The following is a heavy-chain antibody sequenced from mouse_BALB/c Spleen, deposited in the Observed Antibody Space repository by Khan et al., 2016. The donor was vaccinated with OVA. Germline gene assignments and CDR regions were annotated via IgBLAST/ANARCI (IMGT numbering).Heavy chain of an antibody. Sequence: EVELVESGGDLVKPGGSLKLSCAASGFTFSTYGMSWVRQTLDKRLEWVATVSTGGGYTYYPDSVKGRFTISRDNAKNTLYLQMSSLKSEDTAMFYCARLAYYYDSEGFAYWGQGTLVTVSA. CDR3: ARLAYYYDSEGFAY. D-gene: IGHD1-1*01. J-gene: IGHJ3*01. CDR2: VSTGGGYT. V-gene: IGHV5-6*01. CDR1: GFTFSTYG.